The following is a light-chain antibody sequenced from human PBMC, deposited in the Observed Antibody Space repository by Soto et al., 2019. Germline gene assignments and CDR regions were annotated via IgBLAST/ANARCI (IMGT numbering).Light chain of an antibody. Sequence: QSALTQPASVSGSPGQSITIFCTGTSSDVGSYNLVSWYQQHPGKAPKLMIYEVSKRPSGVSNRFSGSKSGNTASLTISGLQAEDEADYYCCSYAGSSIFYVFGTGTKVTVL. CDR3: CSYAGSSIFYV. CDR2: EVS. J-gene: IGLJ1*01. CDR1: SSDVGSYNL. V-gene: IGLV2-23*02.